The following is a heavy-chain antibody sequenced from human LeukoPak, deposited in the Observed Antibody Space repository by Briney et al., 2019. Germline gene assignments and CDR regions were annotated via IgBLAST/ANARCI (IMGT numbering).Heavy chain of an antibody. V-gene: IGHV3-23*01. CDR2: VSGSGSST. CDR3: AKIGRKYDFWTGFYEEEVDYMDV. D-gene: IGHD3-3*01. Sequence: PGGSLRLSCAASGFTFSSYGMTWVRQAPGKGLEWVSGVSGSGSSTKHADSVKGRFTISRDNSKNTLSLQMNSLRVEDTAVYYCAKIGRKYDFWTGFYEEEVDYMDVWGKGTTVTVSS. CDR1: GFTFSSYG. J-gene: IGHJ6*03.